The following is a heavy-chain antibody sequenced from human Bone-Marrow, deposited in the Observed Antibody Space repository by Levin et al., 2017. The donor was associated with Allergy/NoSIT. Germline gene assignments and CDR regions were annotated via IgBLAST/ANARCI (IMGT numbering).Heavy chain of an antibody. CDR1: GGSFSGYY. CDR3: ARWEPPRDY. Sequence: SETLSLTCAVYGGSFSGYYWTWIRQSPGKGLEWIGEINHSGSTNYNPSLKSRVTISVDTSKNQFSLKLSAVTAADTAMYYCARWEPPRDYWGQGTLVTVSS. D-gene: IGHD1-14*01. V-gene: IGHV4-34*01. CDR2: INHSGST. J-gene: IGHJ4*02.